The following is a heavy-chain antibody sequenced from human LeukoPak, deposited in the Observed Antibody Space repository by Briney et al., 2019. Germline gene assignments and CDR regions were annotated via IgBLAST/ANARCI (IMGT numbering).Heavy chain of an antibody. CDR2: ISSSSSYI. Sequence: PGGSLRLSCAASGFTFSSYSMNWVRQAPGKGLEWVSSISSSSSYIYYADSVKGRFTISRDNAKNSLYLQMNSLRAEDTAVYYCARDIVVVPAAIKTGYYYGMDVWGQGTTVTVSS. V-gene: IGHV3-21*01. D-gene: IGHD2-2*02. CDR3: ARDIVVVPAAIKTGYYYGMDV. CDR1: GFTFSSYS. J-gene: IGHJ6*02.